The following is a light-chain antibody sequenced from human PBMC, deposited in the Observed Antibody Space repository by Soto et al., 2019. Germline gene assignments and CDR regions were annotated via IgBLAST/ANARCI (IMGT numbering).Light chain of an antibody. J-gene: IGKJ4*01. CDR1: QSVSSSY. Sequence: EIVLTQSPGTLSLSPGERATLSCRASQSVSSSYLAWYQQKPRQAPRLLIYGASSRPTGIPDRFSGSGSGKAFTLTNNRLEREEGGVYYCQQEGSCPLVTFGGGTKVEIK. CDR2: GAS. CDR3: QQEGSCPLVT. V-gene: IGKV3-20*01.